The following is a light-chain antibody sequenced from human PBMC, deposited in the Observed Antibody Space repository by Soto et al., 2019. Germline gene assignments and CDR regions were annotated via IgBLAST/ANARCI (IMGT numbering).Light chain of an antibody. V-gene: IGLV1-47*01. CDR1: SSNIGTNH. CDR2: RNN. J-gene: IGLJ2*01. Sequence: QSVLTQPPSASGTPGQRVTISCSGGSSNIGTNHVYWYQHLPGAAPKLLIARNNQRPSGVPDRFSASKSGTSASLTIGGLRSEDEGDYYCASWDDTLLFGGGTKL. CDR3: ASWDDTLL.